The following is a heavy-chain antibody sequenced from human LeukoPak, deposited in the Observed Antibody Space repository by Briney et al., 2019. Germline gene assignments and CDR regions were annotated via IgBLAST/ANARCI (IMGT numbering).Heavy chain of an antibody. CDR1: GFTFDDYG. CDR3: ARVVGYYYDSSGYYGPYYFDY. D-gene: IGHD3-22*01. J-gene: IGHJ4*02. Sequence: PGGSLRLSCAASGFTFDDYGMSWVRHAPGKGLEWVSGINWNGGSTGYADSVKGRFTISRDNAKNSLYLQMNSLRAEDTALYYCARVVGYYYDSSGYYGPYYFDYWGQGTLVTVSS. V-gene: IGHV3-20*04. CDR2: INWNGGST.